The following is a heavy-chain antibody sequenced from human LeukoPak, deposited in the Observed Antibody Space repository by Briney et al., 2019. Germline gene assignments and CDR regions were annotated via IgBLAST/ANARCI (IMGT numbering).Heavy chain of an antibody. CDR1: GGSISSSSYY. Sequence: SETLSLTCTVSGGSISSSSYYWGWIRQPPGKGLEWIGYIYHSGSTYYNPSLKSRVTISVDRSKNQFSLKLSSVTAADTAVYYCARHRGEYYRGWFDPWGQGTLVTVSS. J-gene: IGHJ5*02. V-gene: IGHV4-39*01. CDR3: ARHRGEYYRGWFDP. D-gene: IGHD3-10*01. CDR2: IYHSGST.